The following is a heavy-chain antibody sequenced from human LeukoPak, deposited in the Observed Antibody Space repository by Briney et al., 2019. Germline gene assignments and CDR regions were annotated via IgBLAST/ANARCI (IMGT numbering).Heavy chain of an antibody. CDR3: ARDWGYYYYYGMDV. D-gene: IGHD3-16*01. CDR1: GFTFSSYS. J-gene: IGHJ6*02. V-gene: IGHV3-21*01. CDR2: ISSSSSYI. Sequence: SGGSLRLSCAASGFTFSSYSMNWVRQAPGKGLEWVSSISSSSSYIYYADSVKGRFTISRDNAKNSLYLQMNSLRVEDTAVYYCARDWGYYYYYGMDVWGQGTTVTVSS.